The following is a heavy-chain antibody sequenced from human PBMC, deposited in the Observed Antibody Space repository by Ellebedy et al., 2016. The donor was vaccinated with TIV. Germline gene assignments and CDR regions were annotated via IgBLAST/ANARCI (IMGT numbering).Heavy chain of an antibody. J-gene: IGHJ6*02. CDR3: SRDCSSTSCYMEDYYGMDV. CDR1: GGTFSSYA. V-gene: IGHV1-69*04. CDR2: IIPILGIP. Sequence: AASVKVSCKASGGTFSSYAISWVRQAPGQGLEWMGRIIPILGIPNYAQKFQGRVTINADKSTSTAYMELNSLRSDDTAVYYCSRDCSSTSCYMEDYYGMDVWGQGTTVTVSS. D-gene: IGHD2-2*02.